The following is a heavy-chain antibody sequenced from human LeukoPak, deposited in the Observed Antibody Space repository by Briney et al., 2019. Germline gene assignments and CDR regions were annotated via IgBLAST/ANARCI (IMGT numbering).Heavy chain of an antibody. CDR1: GVSISNYY. CDR2: IYASGST. D-gene: IGHD2/OR15-2a*01. Sequence: SETLSLTCTISGVSISNYYWSWIRQPAGKGQEWIGCIYASGSTNYNPSLKSRVTMSVDTSKNQFSLKLSSVTAADTAVYYCARGGGAYLRFDPWGQGTLVTVSS. V-gene: IGHV4-4*07. CDR3: ARGGGAYLRFDP. J-gene: IGHJ5*01.